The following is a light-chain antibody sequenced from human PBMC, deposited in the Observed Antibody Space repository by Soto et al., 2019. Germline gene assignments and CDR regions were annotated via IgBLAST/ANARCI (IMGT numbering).Light chain of an antibody. CDR2: DVS. CDR3: CSYAGSPYV. J-gene: IGLJ1*01. V-gene: IGLV2-11*01. Sequence: QSALTQPRSVSGSPGQSVAISCTGSSSDVGGYNYVSWYQQHPGKDPKVMIYDVSKRPSGVPDRFSGSKSGNTAYLTISGLQAEDEADYYCCSYAGSPYVFGTGTKVTVL. CDR1: SSDVGGYNY.